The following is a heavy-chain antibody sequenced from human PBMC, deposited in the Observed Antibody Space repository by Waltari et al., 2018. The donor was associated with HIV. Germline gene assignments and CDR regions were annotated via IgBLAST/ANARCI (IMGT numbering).Heavy chain of an antibody. CDR3: ARESYYYDSSGYPLAY. Sequence: VQLEASGVGVVQPEGSLRLSGAASGFLFNTFGFNWVRQAPGKGLEWVSYISTSSRPIYYADSVKGRFTISRDDAKNSLYLEMNSLRADDTAVYYCARESYYYDSSGYPLAYWGQGILVTVSS. D-gene: IGHD3-22*01. CDR2: ISTSSRPI. CDR1: GFLFNTFG. V-gene: IGHV3-48*04. J-gene: IGHJ4*02.